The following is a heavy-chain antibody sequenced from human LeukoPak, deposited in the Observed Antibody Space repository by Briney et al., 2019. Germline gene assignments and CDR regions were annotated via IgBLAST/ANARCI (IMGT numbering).Heavy chain of an antibody. V-gene: IGHV4-4*07. CDR1: GGSISTYY. J-gene: IGHJ3*02. D-gene: IGHD6-19*01. CDR2: IHASGSA. Sequence: SETLSLTCTVSGGSISTYYWSWIRQPAGKGLEWVGRIHASGSANYNSSLKSRVTISVDTSKNQFSLKLSSVTAADTAVYYCARGIAVAGTDAFDIWGQGTMVTVSS. CDR3: ARGIAVAGTDAFDI.